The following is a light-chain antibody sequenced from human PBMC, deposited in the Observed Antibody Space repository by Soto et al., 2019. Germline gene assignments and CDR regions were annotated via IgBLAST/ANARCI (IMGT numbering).Light chain of an antibody. V-gene: IGKV3-20*01. CDR3: HQYGASPWT. CDR1: QSVSSNY. CDR2: GVS. Sequence: EIVFTQSPGILSLSAGERATLSCRASQSVSSNYFAWFQQRPGQAPRLLIYGVSTRATGTPDRFSASGSATEFTLNINRLEPEDFAVYYCHQYGASPWTFGQGTEVDIK. J-gene: IGKJ1*01.